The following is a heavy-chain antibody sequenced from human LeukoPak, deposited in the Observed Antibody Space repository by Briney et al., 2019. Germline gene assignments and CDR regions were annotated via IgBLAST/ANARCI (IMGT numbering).Heavy chain of an antibody. CDR2: INHSGST. J-gene: IGHJ4*02. V-gene: IGHV4-34*01. CDR1: GGSFSGYY. CDR3: ARDPSRGYYDSSGSGYFDY. D-gene: IGHD3-22*01. Sequence: SETLSLTCAVYGGSFSGYYWSWIRQPPGKGLEWIGEINHSGSTNYNPSLKSRVTISVDKSKNQFSLKLSSVTAADTAVYYCARDPSRGYYDSSGSGYFDYWGQGTLVTVSS.